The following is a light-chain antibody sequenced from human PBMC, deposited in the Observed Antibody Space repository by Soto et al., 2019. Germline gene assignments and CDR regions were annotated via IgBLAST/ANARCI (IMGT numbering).Light chain of an antibody. CDR1: QSVSSN. CDR3: QQRNNWPPIT. V-gene: IGKV3-11*01. J-gene: IGKJ5*01. Sequence: EIVMTHSPATLSVSPWEIATLSCRASQSVSSNLAWYQQKPGQAPRLLIYAASTRATGIPARFSGSGSGTDFTLTISSLEPEDFAVYYCQQRNNWPPITFGQGTRLEIK. CDR2: AAS.